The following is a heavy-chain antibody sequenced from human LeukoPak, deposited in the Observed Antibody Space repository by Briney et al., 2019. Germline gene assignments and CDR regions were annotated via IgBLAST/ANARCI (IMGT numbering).Heavy chain of an antibody. Sequence: PGGSLRLSCSASGFTFSSYNMNWVRQSPGKGLEWVSYISSSGSTIYYADSVKGRFTISRDNAKNSLYLQMNSLRAEDTAVYYCASQQQQAYYGMDVWGQGTTVTVSS. D-gene: IGHD6-13*01. CDR2: ISSSGSTI. V-gene: IGHV3-48*04. CDR1: GFTFSSYN. J-gene: IGHJ6*02. CDR3: ASQQQQAYYGMDV.